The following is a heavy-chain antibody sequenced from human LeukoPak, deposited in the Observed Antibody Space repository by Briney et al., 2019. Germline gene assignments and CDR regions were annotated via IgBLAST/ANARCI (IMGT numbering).Heavy chain of an antibody. Sequence: PSETLSLTCTVSGGSISSYYWSWIRQPPGKGLEWVGDIYYSGSTNYNPSLKSRVTISVDTSKNQFSLKLSSVAAADTAVYYCARALGYCSSTSCYSGDFDYWGQGTLVTVSS. V-gene: IGHV4-59*01. D-gene: IGHD2-2*01. CDR3: ARALGYCSSTSCYSGDFDY. CDR1: GGSISSYY. CDR2: IYYSGST. J-gene: IGHJ4*02.